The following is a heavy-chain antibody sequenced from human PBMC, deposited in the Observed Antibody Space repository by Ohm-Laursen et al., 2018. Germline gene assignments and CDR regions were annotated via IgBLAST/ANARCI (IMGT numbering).Heavy chain of an antibody. CDR1: GFTFSSYW. V-gene: IGHV3-74*01. CDR2: INSDGSST. J-gene: IGHJ6*02. CDR3: ASGPSGMDV. Sequence: SLRLSCAASGFTFSSYWMHWVRQAPGKGLVWVSRINSDGSSTSYADSVKGRFTISRDNAKNSLFLQLSNVRAEDTAVYYCASGPSGMDVWGQGTTVTVSS.